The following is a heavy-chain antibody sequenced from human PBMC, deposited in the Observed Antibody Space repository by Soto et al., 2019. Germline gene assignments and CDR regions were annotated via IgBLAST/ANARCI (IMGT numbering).Heavy chain of an antibody. CDR3: ARADHSYGSGSYYPTCFDP. D-gene: IGHD3-10*01. CDR1: GYTFTSYG. V-gene: IGHV1-18*01. Sequence: ASVKVSCKASGYTFTSYGISWVRQAPGQGLEWMGWISAYNGNTNYAQKLQGRVTMTTDTSTSTAYMELRSLRSDDTAVYYCARADHSYGSGSYYPTCFDPWGQGTLVTVSP. J-gene: IGHJ5*02. CDR2: ISAYNGNT.